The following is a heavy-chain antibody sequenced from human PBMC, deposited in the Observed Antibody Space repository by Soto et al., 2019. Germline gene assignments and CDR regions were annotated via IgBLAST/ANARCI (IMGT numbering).Heavy chain of an antibody. J-gene: IGHJ4*02. CDR1: GGSISSGGYS. V-gene: IGHV4-30-2*01. D-gene: IGHD2-2*01. CDR3: TTGPDY. Sequence: QLQLQESGSGLVKPSQTLSLTCAVSGGSISSGGYSWSWIRQPPGTGLEWIGYMYHSGSTHYNPSLKSRVTMSIGRTTNPFSPKRSSVTTADTTVYYCTTGPDYWGEGSLVTVSS. CDR2: MYHSGST.